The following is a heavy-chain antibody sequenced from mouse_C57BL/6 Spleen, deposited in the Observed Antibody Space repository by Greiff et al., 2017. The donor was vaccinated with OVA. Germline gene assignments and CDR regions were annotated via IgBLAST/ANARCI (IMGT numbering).Heavy chain of an antibody. CDR1: GFTFSSYT. CDR2: ISGGGGNT. Sequence: DVHLVESGGGLVKPGGSLKLSCAASGFTFSSYTMSWVRQTPEKRLEWVATISGGGGNTYYPDSVKGRFTISRDNAKNTLYLQMSSLRSEDTALYYCARHWDGDYFDYWGQGTTLTVSS. D-gene: IGHD4-1*01. J-gene: IGHJ2*01. V-gene: IGHV5-9*01. CDR3: ARHWDGDYFDY.